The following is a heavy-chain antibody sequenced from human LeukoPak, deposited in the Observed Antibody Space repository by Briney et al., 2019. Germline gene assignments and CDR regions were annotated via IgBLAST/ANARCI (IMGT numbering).Heavy chain of an antibody. CDR2: LYPGDSDT. J-gene: IGHJ3*02. D-gene: IGHD4-17*01. CDR1: GYIFSTYW. V-gene: IGHV5-51*01. Sequence: GEYLKISCKGPGYIFSTYWIGWGPQMPGKGLECVAILYPGDSDTRYNPSLQGQVTISADKSINTAYLQWTSLKASDTAMYYGARHANYGDCTVNDAFHIWGQGTMVTVSS. CDR3: ARHANYGDCTVNDAFHI.